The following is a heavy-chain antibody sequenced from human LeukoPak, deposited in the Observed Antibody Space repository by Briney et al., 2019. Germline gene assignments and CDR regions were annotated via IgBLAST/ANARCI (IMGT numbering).Heavy chain of an antibody. V-gene: IGHV3-30*02. CDR1: GFTFSSYG. J-gene: IGHJ6*03. CDR3: AKVGPDYYYYYMDV. CDR2: IRYDGSNK. Sequence: GGSLRLSCAASGFTFSSYGMHWVRQAPGKGLEWVAFIRYDGSNKYYADSVKGRFTISRDNSKNTLYLQMNSLRAEDTAVYYCAKVGPDYYYYYMDVWGKGTTVTVSS.